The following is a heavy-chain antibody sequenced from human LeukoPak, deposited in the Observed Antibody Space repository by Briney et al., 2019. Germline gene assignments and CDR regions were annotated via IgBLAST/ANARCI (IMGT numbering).Heavy chain of an antibody. Sequence: PSETLSLTCAVSGGSIRSSSYYWAWIRQPPGKGLEWIGSIYYSGSTYYNPSLKSRVTISVDTSKNQFSLKLSSVTAADTAVYYCARHNRGVVVVWGQGTLVTVSS. CDR2: IYYSGST. J-gene: IGHJ4*02. D-gene: IGHD2-15*01. CDR1: GGSIRSSSYY. V-gene: IGHV4-39*01. CDR3: ARHNRGVVVV.